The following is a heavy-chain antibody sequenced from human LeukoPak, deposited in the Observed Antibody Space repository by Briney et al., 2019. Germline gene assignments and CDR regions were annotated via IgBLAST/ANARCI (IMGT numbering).Heavy chain of an antibody. CDR3: ARGPVRDDGLTGISYYFGLDV. D-gene: IGHD2-21*02. Sequence: PSETLSLTCAVYGGSFTDYYWSWIRHLPGKGLEWIGEIHHRAGANYNPSLWGRVTISADTSKNQFSLHLTSVTAADTATFYCARGPVRDDGLTGISYYFGLDVWGHGNTVTVFS. J-gene: IGHJ6*02. CDR1: GGSFTDYY. V-gene: IGHV4-34*01. CDR2: IHHRAGA.